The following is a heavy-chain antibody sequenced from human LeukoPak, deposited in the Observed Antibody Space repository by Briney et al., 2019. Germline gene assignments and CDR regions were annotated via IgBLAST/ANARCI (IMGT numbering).Heavy chain of an antibody. V-gene: IGHV4-39*01. CDR2: IFYTGTT. Sequence: PSQCLSLACSVSAASPSGRQYYWGWIRPPPRNPLQWIATIFYTGTTLYNPSLSSRVSPSVDPSKKQLSLRLTSVTAADSALYYCARHRGSLKTGYSPKNPLDVWGQGTMVTVSS. D-gene: IGHD3-9*01. J-gene: IGHJ3*01. CDR1: AASPSGRQYY. CDR3: ARHRGSLKTGYSPKNPLDV.